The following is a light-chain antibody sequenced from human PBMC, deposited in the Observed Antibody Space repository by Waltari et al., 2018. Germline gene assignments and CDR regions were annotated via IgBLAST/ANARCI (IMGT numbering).Light chain of an antibody. Sequence: VLPQSPGTLSLSPGATATRSCRASQSAASIYLAWYQQKPGQAPRLLIYGASNRATGIPDRFSGSGSGKDFTLTISRLEPEDFAVYYCQQYGDSPLYTFGRGTKLEIK. CDR1: QSAASIY. CDR2: GAS. J-gene: IGKJ2*01. CDR3: QQYGDSPLYT. V-gene: IGKV3-20*01.